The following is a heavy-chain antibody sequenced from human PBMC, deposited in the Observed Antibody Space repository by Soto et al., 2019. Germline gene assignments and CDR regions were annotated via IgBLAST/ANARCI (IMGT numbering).Heavy chain of an antibody. V-gene: IGHV1-8*01. D-gene: IGHD6-6*01. Sequence: ASVKVSCKASGYTFTSYDINWVRQATGQGLEWMGWMNPNSGNTGYAQKFQGRVTMPRNTSISTAYMELSSLRSEDTAVYYCAGLRDIAARRRVYYYYGMDVWGQGTTVTVSS. CDR3: AGLRDIAARRRVYYYYGMDV. CDR2: MNPNSGNT. J-gene: IGHJ6*02. CDR1: GYTFTSYD.